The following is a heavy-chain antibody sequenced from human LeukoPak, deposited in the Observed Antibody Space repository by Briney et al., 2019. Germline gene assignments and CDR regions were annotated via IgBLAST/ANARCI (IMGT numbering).Heavy chain of an antibody. V-gene: IGHV1-8*03. CDR2: MNPNSGNT. CDR1: GYTFTSYD. Sequence: ASVKVSCKASGYTFTSYDINWVRQATGQGLEWMGWMNPNSGNTGYAQKFQGRVTITADKSTSTAYMELSSLRSEDTAVYYCARDRGYGDSPGGGYWGQGTLVTVSS. CDR3: ARDRGYGDSPGGGY. J-gene: IGHJ4*02. D-gene: IGHD4-17*01.